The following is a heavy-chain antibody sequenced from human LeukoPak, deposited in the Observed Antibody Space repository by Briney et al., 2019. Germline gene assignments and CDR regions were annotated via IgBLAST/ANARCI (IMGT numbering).Heavy chain of an antibody. Sequence: GGSLRLSCVASVFNFSSYATHWVRQAPGKGLEWVALISYDGGEKYYADSVKGRFTISRDNSKNTLSLQMNSLTAEDTAVYYCARSASSGWVYYYYNYMDVWGKGTTVTVSS. CDR2: ISYDGGEK. CDR1: VFNFSSYA. CDR3: ARSASSGWVYYYYNYMDV. J-gene: IGHJ6*03. D-gene: IGHD6-19*01. V-gene: IGHV3-30*04.